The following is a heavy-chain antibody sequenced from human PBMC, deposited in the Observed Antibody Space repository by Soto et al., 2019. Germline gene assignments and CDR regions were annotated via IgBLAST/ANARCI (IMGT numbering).Heavy chain of an antibody. V-gene: IGHV1-69*02. J-gene: IGHJ2*01. CDR1: GGTFSSYT. CDR2: IIPILGIA. Sequence: QVQLVQSGAEVKKPGSSVKVSCKASGGTFSSYTISWVRQAPGQGPEWMGRIIPILGIANYAQKFQGRVTITADKSTSTAYMELSSLRSEDTAVYYCATQQNEVEAARSWYFDLWGRGTLVTVSS. D-gene: IGHD6-6*01. CDR3: ATQQNEVEAARSWYFDL.